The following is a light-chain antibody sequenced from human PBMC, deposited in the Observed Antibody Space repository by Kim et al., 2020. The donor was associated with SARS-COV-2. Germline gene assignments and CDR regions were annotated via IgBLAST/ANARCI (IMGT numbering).Light chain of an antibody. CDR1: ISDVAGYNF. CDR3: CSYAGTYTWV. CDR2: DVS. V-gene: IGLV2-11*01. Sequence: QSALTQPRSVSGSPGQSVTISCTGTISDVAGYNFVSWYQQHPGKGPKLIIFDVSERPSGVPARFSGSKSGTTASLTISGLQADDEADYYCCSYAGTYTWVFGGGTKLTVL. J-gene: IGLJ3*02.